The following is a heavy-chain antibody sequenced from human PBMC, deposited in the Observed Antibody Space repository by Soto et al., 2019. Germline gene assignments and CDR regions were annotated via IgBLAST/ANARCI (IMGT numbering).Heavy chain of an antibody. V-gene: IGHV3-11*01. J-gene: IGHJ5*02. CDR3: ARAFIVVVPAARASWFDP. Sequence: GGSLRLSCAASGFTFSDYYMSWIRQAPGKGLKWVSYISSSGSTIYYADSVKGRFTISRDNAKNSLYLQMNSLRAEDTVVYYCARAFIVVVPAARASWFDPWGQGTLVTVSS. CDR2: ISSSGSTI. CDR1: GFTFSDYY. D-gene: IGHD2-2*01.